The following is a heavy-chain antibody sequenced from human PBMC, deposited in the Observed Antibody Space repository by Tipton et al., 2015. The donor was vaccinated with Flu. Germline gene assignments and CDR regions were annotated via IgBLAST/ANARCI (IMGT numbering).Heavy chain of an antibody. CDR1: GATVSGNY. CDR3: ARGYGSTFR. J-gene: IGHJ4*02. V-gene: IGHV3-53*01. D-gene: IGHD3-22*01. Sequence: SLRLSCAASGATVSGNYMHWVRQAPGKGLEWISVIYSIDTTFYADSVKGRFTISRDNSKNTVYLQMNSLRADGTAVYYCARGYGSTFRWGQGTLVTVSS. CDR2: IYSIDTT.